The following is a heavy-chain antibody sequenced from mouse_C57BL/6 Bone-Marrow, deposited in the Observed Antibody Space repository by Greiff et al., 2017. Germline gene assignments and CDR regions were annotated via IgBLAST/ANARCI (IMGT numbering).Heavy chain of an antibody. J-gene: IGHJ4*01. Sequence: LQESGPELVKPGASVKISCKASGYAFSSSWMNWVKQRPGKGLEWIGRIYPGDGDTNYNGKFKGKATLTADKSSSTAYMQLSSLTSEDSAVYFCARDGSSYVYAMDYWGQGTSVTVSS. CDR1: GYAFSSSW. V-gene: IGHV1-82*01. D-gene: IGHD1-1*01. CDR3: ARDGSSYVYAMDY. CDR2: IYPGDGDT.